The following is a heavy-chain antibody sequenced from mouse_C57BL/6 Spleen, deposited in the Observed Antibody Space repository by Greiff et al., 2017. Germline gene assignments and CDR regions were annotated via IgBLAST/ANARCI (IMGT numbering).Heavy chain of an antibody. CDR3: ARSGDYDGGVFDY. CDR1: GYTFTSYW. Sequence: VQLQQPGAELVKPGASVKMSCKASGYTFTSYWITWVKQRPGQGLEWIGDIYPGSGSTNYNEKFKSKATLTVDTSSSTAYLQLSSLTSEDSAVYYGARSGDYDGGVFDYWGKGTTLTVSS. J-gene: IGHJ2*01. CDR2: IYPGSGST. V-gene: IGHV1-55*01. D-gene: IGHD2-4*01.